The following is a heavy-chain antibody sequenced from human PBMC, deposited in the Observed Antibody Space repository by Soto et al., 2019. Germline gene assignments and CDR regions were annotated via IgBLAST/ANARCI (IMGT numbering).Heavy chain of an antibody. CDR3: ARDTLLWFGNYYGMDV. CDR1: GGSISSYY. Sequence: PSETLSLTCSVSGGSISSYYWSWIRQPPGKGLEWIGYIYYSGSTNYNPSLKSRVTISVDTSKNQFSLKLSSVTAADTAVYYCARDTLLWFGNYYGMDVWGQGTTVTVSS. V-gene: IGHV4-59*01. D-gene: IGHD3-10*01. CDR2: IYYSGST. J-gene: IGHJ6*02.